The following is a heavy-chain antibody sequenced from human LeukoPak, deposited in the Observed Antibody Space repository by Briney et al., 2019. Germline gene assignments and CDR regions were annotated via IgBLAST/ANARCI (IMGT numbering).Heavy chain of an antibody. Sequence: PGGSLRLSCAASGFPFIKAWMSWVRQAPGKGLEWVGRIKSRTDGGTTDYAALGKGRFTISRDDSKKTVYLQMNSLQIEDTAVYYCTTESGVLLWFGESPPNWFDPWGQGTLVTVSS. CDR1: GFPFIKAW. CDR3: TTESGVLLWFGESPPNWFDP. V-gene: IGHV3-15*01. J-gene: IGHJ5*02. CDR2: IKSRTDGGTT. D-gene: IGHD3-10*01.